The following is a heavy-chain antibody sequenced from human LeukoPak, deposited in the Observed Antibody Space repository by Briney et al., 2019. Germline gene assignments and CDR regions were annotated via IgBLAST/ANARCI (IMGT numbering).Heavy chain of an antibody. CDR3: ARDSIRVQTGTTP. J-gene: IGHJ5*02. Sequence: PSETLSLTCTVFGGSMNINNYYWAWIRQPPGEGLEWIGSIYYTGTTYYNPSLNYRVTISVDTSKNQFSLRLTSVTAADTAVYYCARDSIRVQTGTTPWGRGTLVTVSS. CDR1: GGSMNINNYY. CDR2: IYYTGTT. V-gene: IGHV4-39*07. D-gene: IGHD1-1*01.